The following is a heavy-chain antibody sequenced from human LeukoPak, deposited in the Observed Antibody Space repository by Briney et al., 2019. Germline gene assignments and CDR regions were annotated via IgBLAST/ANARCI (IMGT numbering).Heavy chain of an antibody. Sequence: GGSLRLSCAASGFTFSSYWMSWVRQAPGKGLEWVSSISSSSSYIYYADSVKGRFTISRDNAKNSLYLQMNSLRAEDTAVYYCARDGIQLWLRTYYFDYWGQGTLVTVSS. CDR2: ISSSSSYI. J-gene: IGHJ4*02. V-gene: IGHV3-21*01. CDR1: GFTFSSYW. CDR3: ARDGIQLWLRTYYFDY. D-gene: IGHD5-18*01.